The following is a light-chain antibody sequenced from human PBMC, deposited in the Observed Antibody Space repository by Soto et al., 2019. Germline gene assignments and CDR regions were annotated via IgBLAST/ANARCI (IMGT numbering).Light chain of an antibody. CDR3: QQRSNWMYT. V-gene: IGKV3-11*01. J-gene: IGKJ2*01. Sequence: EIVLTQSPATLSLSPGERATLSCRASPSVSSYLAWYQQKLGQAPSLPIYDASNRATGIPARFSGSGSGTDFTLTISSLEPEDFAVYYCQQRSNWMYTFGQGTKLEI. CDR2: DAS. CDR1: PSVSSY.